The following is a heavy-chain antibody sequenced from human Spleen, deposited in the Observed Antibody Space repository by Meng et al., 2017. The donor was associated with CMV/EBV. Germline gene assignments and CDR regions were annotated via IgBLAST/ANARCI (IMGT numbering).Heavy chain of an antibody. CDR1: GGTFSSYA. J-gene: IGHJ5*02. Sequence: SVKVSCKASGGTFSSYAISWVRQAPGQGLEWMGGFIPIFGTANYAQKFQGRVTITTDESTSTAYMELSSLRSEDTAVYYCATIAYCGGDCYQVHPLYDHWGQGTLVTVSS. V-gene: IGHV1-69*05. CDR3: ATIAYCGGDCYQVHPLYDH. D-gene: IGHD2-21*01. CDR2: FIPIFGTA.